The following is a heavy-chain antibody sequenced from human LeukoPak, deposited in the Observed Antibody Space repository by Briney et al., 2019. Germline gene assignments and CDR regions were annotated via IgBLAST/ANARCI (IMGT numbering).Heavy chain of an antibody. CDR2: ISSSGSTI. V-gene: IGHV3-48*03. CDR3: ARDWGYCSSTSCSSLDY. Sequence: PGGSLRLSCAASGFTISSYEMNWVRQAPGKGLEWVSYISSSGSTIYYADSVKGRFTISRDNAKNSLYLQMNSLRAEDTAVYYCARDWGYCSSTSCSSLDYWGQGTLVTVSS. D-gene: IGHD2-2*01. CDR1: GFTISSYE. J-gene: IGHJ4*02.